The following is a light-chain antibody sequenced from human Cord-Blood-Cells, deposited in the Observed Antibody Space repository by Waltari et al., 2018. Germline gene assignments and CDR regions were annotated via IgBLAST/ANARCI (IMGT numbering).Light chain of an antibody. Sequence: DIQLTQSPSFLSAAVGARVTITCRASQGISSSLAWYQQKPGKAPNLMIYASSTLQSGVPSMFSGSGSGTEFTLTISRLQPEDFATYYCQQLNSYPLTFGPGTKVDIK. J-gene: IGKJ3*01. CDR2: ASS. CDR1: QGISSS. V-gene: IGKV1-9*01. CDR3: QQLNSYPLT.